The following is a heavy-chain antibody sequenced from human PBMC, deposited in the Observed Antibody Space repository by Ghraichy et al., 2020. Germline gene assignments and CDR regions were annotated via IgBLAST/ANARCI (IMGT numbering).Heavy chain of an antibody. CDR3: ARDFNYYYYYGMDV. V-gene: IGHV3-21*01. Sequence: GGSLRLSCAASGFTFSRYSMIWVRQAPGQGLEWVSSISSSSSYIYYADSVKGRFTISRDNAKNSLYLQMNSLRAEDTAVYYCARDFNYYYYYGMDVWGQGTTVTVSS. CDR1: GFTFSRYS. CDR2: ISSSSSYI. J-gene: IGHJ6*02.